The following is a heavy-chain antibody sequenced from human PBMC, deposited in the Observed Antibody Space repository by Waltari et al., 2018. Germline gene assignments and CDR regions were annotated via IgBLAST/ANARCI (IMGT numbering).Heavy chain of an antibody. D-gene: IGHD4-17*01. CDR2: IYHSGST. CDR3: AIPYGDYDYFDY. J-gene: IGHJ4*02. V-gene: IGHV4-38-2*01. CDR1: GYSIRSGYY. Sequence: QVQLQESGPGLVKPSETLSLTCAVSGYSIRSGYYWGWIRQPPGKGLEWIGSIYHSGSTYYSPSLKSRVTISVDTSKNQFSRKLSSVTAADTAVYYCAIPYGDYDYFDYWGQGTLVTVSS.